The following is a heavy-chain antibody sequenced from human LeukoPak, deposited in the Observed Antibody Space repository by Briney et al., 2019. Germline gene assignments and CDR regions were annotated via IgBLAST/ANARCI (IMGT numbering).Heavy chain of an antibody. CDR1: GYSISSGYY. CDR3: ARELYDILMPIDY. D-gene: IGHD3-9*01. Sequence: SETLSLTCTVSGYSISSGYYWGWIRQPPGKGLEWIGSIYHSGSTYYNPSLKSRVTISVDTSKNQFFLKLSSVTAADTAVYYCARELYDILMPIDYWGQGTLVTVSS. CDR2: IYHSGST. V-gene: IGHV4-38-2*02. J-gene: IGHJ4*02.